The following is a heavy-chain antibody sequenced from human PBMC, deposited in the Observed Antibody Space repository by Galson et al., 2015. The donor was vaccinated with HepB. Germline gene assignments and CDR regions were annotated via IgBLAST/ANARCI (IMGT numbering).Heavy chain of an antibody. Sequence: SAISGDSVSSNSAAWNWIRQSPSRGLEWLGRTYYRSRWYNDYAESVRSRISINPDTSRNQFSLQLKSVTPEDTAVYYCASVVGTIYYYGMDVWGQGTTVIVSS. V-gene: IGHV6-1*01. D-gene: IGHD2-15*01. J-gene: IGHJ6*02. CDR3: ASVVGTIYYYGMDV. CDR1: GDSVSSNSAA. CDR2: TYYRSRWYN.